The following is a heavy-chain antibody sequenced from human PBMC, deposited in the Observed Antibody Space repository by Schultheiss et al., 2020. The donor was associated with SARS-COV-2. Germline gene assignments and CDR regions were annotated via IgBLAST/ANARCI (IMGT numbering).Heavy chain of an antibody. CDR3: AKDGDDCSGGSCYSHYYYYYYYMDV. D-gene: IGHD2-15*01. CDR2: ISSSSSYI. CDR1: GFTFSSYS. V-gene: IGHV3-21*01. Sequence: GESLKISCAASGFTFSSYSMNWVRQAPGKGLEWVSSISSSSSYIYYADSVKGRFTISRDNSKNTLYLQMNSLRAEDTAVYYCAKDGDDCSGGSCYSHYYYYYYYMDVWGKGTTVTVSS. J-gene: IGHJ6*03.